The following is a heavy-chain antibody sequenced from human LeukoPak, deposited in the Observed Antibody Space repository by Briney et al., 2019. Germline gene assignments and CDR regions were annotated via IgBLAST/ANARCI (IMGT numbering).Heavy chain of an antibody. D-gene: IGHD3-22*01. J-gene: IGHJ4*02. CDR3: ARDGYYDVFDY. CDR2: IYYSGST. CDR1: GGSFSGYY. Sequence: SETLSLTCAVYGGSFSGYYWSWIRQPPGKGLEWIGYIYYSGSTNYNPSLKSRVTLSVDTSKNQFSLKLSSVTAADTAVYYCARDGYYDVFDYWGQGTLVTVSS. V-gene: IGHV4-59*01.